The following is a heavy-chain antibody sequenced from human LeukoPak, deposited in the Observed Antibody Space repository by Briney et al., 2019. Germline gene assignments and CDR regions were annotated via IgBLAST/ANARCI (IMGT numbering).Heavy chain of an antibody. J-gene: IGHJ5*02. CDR2: ISAYNGST. Sequence: ASVKVSCKASGYTFTSYGISWVRQAPGQGLEWMGWISAYNGSTSYAQKFQGRVTMTRDTSTSTVYMELSSLRSEDTAVYYCARVAFIAVAGTYWFDPWGQGTLVTVSS. CDR3: ARVAFIAVAGTYWFDP. V-gene: IGHV1-18*01. D-gene: IGHD6-19*01. CDR1: GYTFTSYG.